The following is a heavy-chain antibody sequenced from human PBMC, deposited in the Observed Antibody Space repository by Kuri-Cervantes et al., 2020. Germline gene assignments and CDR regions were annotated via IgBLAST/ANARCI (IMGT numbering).Heavy chain of an antibody. J-gene: IGHJ3*02. CDR1: GGSISSYY. CDR3: VVAPSSISAFDI. Sequence: GSLRLSCTVSGGSISSYYWSWIRQPPGKGLEWIGYIYYSESTNYNPSLKSRVTISVDTSKNQFSLKLSSVTAADTAVYYCVVAPSSISAFDIWGQGTMVTVSS. D-gene: IGHD2-15*01. V-gene: IGHV4-59*08. CDR2: IYYSEST.